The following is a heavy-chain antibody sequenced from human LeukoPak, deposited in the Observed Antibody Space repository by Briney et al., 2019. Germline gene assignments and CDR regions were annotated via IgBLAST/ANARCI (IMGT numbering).Heavy chain of an antibody. Sequence: PGGSLRLSCAASGLKFSEAVFHWVRQAPGKGLDWVAVVQGGEDNMYYAASVKGRFIVSRDNSKNTVSLLMNNLKTEDSGVYYCTRERRTFGDALDVWGRGTAVSVSS. CDR3: TRERRTFGDALDV. CDR1: GLKFSEAV. CDR2: VQGGEDNM. D-gene: IGHD3-10*01. J-gene: IGHJ3*01. V-gene: IGHV3-30*02.